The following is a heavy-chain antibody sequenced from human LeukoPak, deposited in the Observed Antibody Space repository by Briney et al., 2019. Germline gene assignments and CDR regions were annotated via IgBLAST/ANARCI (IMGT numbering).Heavy chain of an antibody. Sequence: PSETLSLTCAVYGGSFSDYYWSWIRQPPGTGLEWIGEINHSGSTNYNPSLNSRVTISVDTSKNQFSLRLSSVTAADTAVYYCARGVGDSYYYYMDVWGKGTTVTLSS. J-gene: IGHJ6*03. CDR1: GGSFSDYY. V-gene: IGHV4-34*01. D-gene: IGHD5-12*01. CDR2: INHSGST. CDR3: ARGVGDSYYYYMDV.